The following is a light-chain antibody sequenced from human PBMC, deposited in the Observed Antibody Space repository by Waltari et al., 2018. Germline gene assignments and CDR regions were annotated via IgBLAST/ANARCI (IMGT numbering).Light chain of an antibody. CDR3: QKYGTLPAT. V-gene: IGKV3-20*01. J-gene: IGKJ1*01. CDR2: DAS. Sequence: ELVLTQSPGPLSLSPGERATLSCRASQSVSRTLAWYQQKPGQAPRLLIYDASIRATGIPDRFSGSGSGTDFSLTISRLEPEDFAVYYCQKYGTLPATFGQGTKVEIK. CDR1: QSVSRT.